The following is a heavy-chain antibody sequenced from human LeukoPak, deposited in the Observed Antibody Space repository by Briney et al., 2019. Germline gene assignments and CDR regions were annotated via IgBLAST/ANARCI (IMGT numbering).Heavy chain of an antibody. V-gene: IGHV3-53*01. J-gene: IGHJ4*01. CDR1: AFTFSSNY. CDR3: ARARYYDSSGYTL. D-gene: IGHD3-22*01. Sequence: SGGSLRLSCAASAFTFSSNYMSWVRQAPGKGLEWVSVIYSGGSTYYADSVKGRFTISRDNSKNTLYLQMNSLRAEDTAVYYCARARYYDSSGYTLWGHGTLVTVSS. CDR2: IYSGGST.